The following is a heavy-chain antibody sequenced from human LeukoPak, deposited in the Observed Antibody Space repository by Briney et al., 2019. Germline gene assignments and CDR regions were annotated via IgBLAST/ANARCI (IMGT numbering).Heavy chain of an antibody. D-gene: IGHD3-10*01. V-gene: IGHV1-18*04. CDR3: ARPITMVRGVIIRDNWFDP. J-gene: IGHJ5*02. Sequence: RRASVKVSCKASGYTFTGYYMHWVRQAPGQGLEWMGWISAYNGNTNYAQKLQGRVTMTTDTSTSTAYMELRSLRSDDTAVYYCARPITMVRGVIIRDNWFDPWGQGTLVTVSS. CDR1: GYTFTGYY. CDR2: ISAYNGNT.